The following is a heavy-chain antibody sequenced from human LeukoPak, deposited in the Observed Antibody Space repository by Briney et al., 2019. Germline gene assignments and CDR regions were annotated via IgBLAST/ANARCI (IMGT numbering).Heavy chain of an antibody. CDR2: IRSKAYGGTT. Sequence: GGSLRLSFTASGFTFGDYAMSWFRQAPGKGLEWVGFIRSKAYGGTTEYAASVKGRFTISRDDSKSIAYLQMNSLKTEDIAVYYCGRGDYGGNAIPRWWYIDLWGRGTRVTVSS. V-gene: IGHV3-49*03. CDR1: GFTFGDYA. CDR3: GRGDYGGNAIPRWWYIDL. J-gene: IGHJ2*01. D-gene: IGHD4-23*01.